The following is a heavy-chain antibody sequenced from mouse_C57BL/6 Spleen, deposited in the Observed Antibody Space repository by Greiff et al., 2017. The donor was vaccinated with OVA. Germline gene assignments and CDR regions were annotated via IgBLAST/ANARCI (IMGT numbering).Heavy chain of an antibody. Sequence: EVKVVESGGGLVKPGGSLKLSCAASGFTFSDYGMHWVRQAPEKGLEWVAYISSGSSTIYYADTVKGRFTISRDNAKNTLFLQMTSLRSEDSAMYYCAREAYYYGSSPYYFDYWGQGTTLTVSS. J-gene: IGHJ2*01. CDR1: GFTFSDYG. V-gene: IGHV5-17*01. D-gene: IGHD1-1*01. CDR2: ISSGSSTI. CDR3: AREAYYYGSSPYYFDY.